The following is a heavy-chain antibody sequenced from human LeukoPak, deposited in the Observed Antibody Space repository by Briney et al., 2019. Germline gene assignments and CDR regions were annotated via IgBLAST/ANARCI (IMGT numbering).Heavy chain of an antibody. CDR3: ARSSINGFDI. V-gene: IGHV3-7*01. D-gene: IGHD1-14*01. Sequence: GGSLRLPCAVTGFTFSSYWMSWVRQAPGKGLEWVANIKQDGSEKYFVDSVKGRFTISRDSAKNSLYLQMNSLRVEDTAVFYCARSSINGFDIWGQGTMVTVSS. CDR2: IKQDGSEK. CDR1: GFTFSSYW. J-gene: IGHJ3*02.